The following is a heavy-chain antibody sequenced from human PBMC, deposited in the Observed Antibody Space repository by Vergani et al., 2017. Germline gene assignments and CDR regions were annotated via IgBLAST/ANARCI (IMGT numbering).Heavy chain of an antibody. CDR2: ISNSGNTI. Sequence: QVQLVESGGGVVQPGRSLRLSCAASGFSFSDHYMTWIRQAPGKGLEWVSYISNSGNTIEYADSVKGRFSISRDNAKSSLFLQMDSLRAEDTAVYYCARGETRTDWFDPWGQGTLVTVSS. CDR3: ARGETRTDWFDP. J-gene: IGHJ5*02. CDR1: GFSFSDHY. D-gene: IGHD3/OR15-3a*01. V-gene: IGHV3-11*01.